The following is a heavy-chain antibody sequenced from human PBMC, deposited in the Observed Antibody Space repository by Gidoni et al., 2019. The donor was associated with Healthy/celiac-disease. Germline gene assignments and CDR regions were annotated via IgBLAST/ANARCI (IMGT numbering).Heavy chain of an antibody. D-gene: IGHD1-1*01. V-gene: IGHV3-30*04. CDR1: GFTFSSYA. Sequence: QVQLVESGGGVVQPGRSLRLSCAASGFTFSSYAMHWVRQAPGKGLEWVAVISYDGSNKYYADSVKGRFTISRDNSKNTLYLQMNSLRAEDTAVYYCARGSYRTGTTAIYYYGMDVWGQGTTVTVSS. CDR2: ISYDGSNK. J-gene: IGHJ6*02. CDR3: ARGSYRTGTTAIYYYGMDV.